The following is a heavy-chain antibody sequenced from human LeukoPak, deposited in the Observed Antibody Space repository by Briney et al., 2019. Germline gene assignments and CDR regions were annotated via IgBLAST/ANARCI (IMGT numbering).Heavy chain of an antibody. V-gene: IGHV3-21*01. J-gene: IGHJ6*02. CDR1: GFTFSSNT. CDR2: ITRTSSHI. Sequence: PGGSLRLSCAASGFTFSSNTMNWVRQAPGKGLEWVSSITRTSSHIYYADSVKGRFTISRDNARNSLSLQMNSLRGEDTAVYYCARDVVVPAERGMDVWGQGTAVTVSS. CDR3: ARDVVVPAERGMDV. D-gene: IGHD2-2*01.